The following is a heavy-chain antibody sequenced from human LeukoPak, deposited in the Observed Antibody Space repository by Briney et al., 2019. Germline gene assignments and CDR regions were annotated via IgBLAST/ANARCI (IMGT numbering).Heavy chain of an antibody. V-gene: IGHV3-30*04. CDR2: ISYDGSNK. Sequence: PGGSLRLSCAASGFTFSNYAMHWVRQAPDKGLEWVAVISYDGSNKYYADSVKGRFTIPRDNSKNTLYLQMNSLRAEDTAVYCCARAKSTSGLVVVVAATLLFDYWGQGTLVTVSS. CDR3: ARAKSTSGLVVVVAATLLFDY. J-gene: IGHJ4*02. CDR1: GFTFSNYA. D-gene: IGHD2-15*01.